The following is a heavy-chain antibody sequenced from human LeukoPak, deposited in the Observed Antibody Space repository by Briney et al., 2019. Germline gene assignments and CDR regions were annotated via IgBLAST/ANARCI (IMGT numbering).Heavy chain of an antibody. CDR2: INHSGST. D-gene: IGHD5-12*01. Sequence: SETLSLTCAVYGGSFSGYYWSWIRQPPGKGLEWIGEINHSGSTNYNPSLKSRVTISVDTSKNQFSLKLSSVTAADTAVYYCARVPYSGYDYYFDYWGQGTLVTVSS. J-gene: IGHJ4*02. V-gene: IGHV4-34*01. CDR1: GGSFSGYY. CDR3: ARVPYSGYDYYFDY.